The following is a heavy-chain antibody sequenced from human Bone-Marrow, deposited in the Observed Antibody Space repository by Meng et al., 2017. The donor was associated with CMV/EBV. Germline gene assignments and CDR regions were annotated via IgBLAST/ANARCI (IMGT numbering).Heavy chain of an antibody. CDR2: IYYSGST. CDR1: GGSISSYY. D-gene: IGHD3-3*01. Sequence: SETLSLTCTVSGGSISSYYWSWIRQPPGKGLEWIGYIYYSGSTNYNPSLKSRVTISVDTSKNQLSLKLSSVTAADTAVYYCARSRDDFWSGYPDAFDIWGQGTMVSVSS. V-gene: IGHV4-59*01. CDR3: ARSRDDFWSGYPDAFDI. J-gene: IGHJ3*02.